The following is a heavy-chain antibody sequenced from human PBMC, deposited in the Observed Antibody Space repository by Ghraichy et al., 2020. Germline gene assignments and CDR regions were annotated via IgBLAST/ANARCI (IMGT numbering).Heavy chain of an antibody. CDR1: GFTFSNYD. D-gene: IGHD1-26*01. CDR2: ISGSGGST. J-gene: IGHJ6*02. CDR3: AKVGNYYYYGLDV. V-gene: IGHV3-23*01. Sequence: GGSLRLSCAASGFTFSNYDMTWVRQAPGKGLEWVSSISGSGGSTYYADSVKGRFTISRDNSKNTLYLQMNSLRAEDTAIYYCAKVGNYYYYGLDVWGQGTTVTV.